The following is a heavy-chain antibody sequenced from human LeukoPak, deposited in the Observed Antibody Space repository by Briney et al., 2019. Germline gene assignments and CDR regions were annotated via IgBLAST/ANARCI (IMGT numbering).Heavy chain of an antibody. J-gene: IGHJ3*02. V-gene: IGHV1-69*05. CDR1: GGTFSSYA. D-gene: IGHD3-10*01. CDR3: ARDRRGVAGAFDI. CDR2: IIPIFGTA. Sequence: SVKVSCKASGGTFSSYAISWVRQAPGQGLEWMGGIIPIFGTANYAQKFQGRVTITTDESTSTAYMELSSLRSEDTAVYYCARDRRGVAGAFDIWGPGTMVTVSS.